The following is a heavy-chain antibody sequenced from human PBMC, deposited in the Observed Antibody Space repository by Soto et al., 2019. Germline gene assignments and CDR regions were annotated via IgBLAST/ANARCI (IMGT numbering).Heavy chain of an antibody. J-gene: IGHJ4*02. D-gene: IGHD1-26*01. CDR1: GYSISSSNW. CDR3: ARREIQGPIDY. CDR2: IYYSGTT. V-gene: IGHV4-28*01. Sequence: QVQLQESGPGLVKPSDTLSLTCAVSGYSISSSNWWGWIRQPPGKGLEWIGYIYYSGTTYYNPSLKSRVTMAVDTSKNQSSLERTSVTAVDTAVYYCARREIQGPIDYWGQGTLVTVSS.